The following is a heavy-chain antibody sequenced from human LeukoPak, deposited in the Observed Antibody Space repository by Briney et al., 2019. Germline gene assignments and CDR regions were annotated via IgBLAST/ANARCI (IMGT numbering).Heavy chain of an antibody. CDR2: ISGSGGST. CDR3: AKSTPGRTRT. D-gene: IGHD1-1*01. J-gene: IGHJ5*02. Sequence: GGSLRLSCAASGFTVSSNYMSWVRQAPGKGLEWVSAISGSGGSTYYADSVKGRFTISRDNSKNTLYLQMNSLRAEDTAVYYCAKSTPGRTRTWGQGTLVTVSS. V-gene: IGHV3-23*01. CDR1: GFTVSSNY.